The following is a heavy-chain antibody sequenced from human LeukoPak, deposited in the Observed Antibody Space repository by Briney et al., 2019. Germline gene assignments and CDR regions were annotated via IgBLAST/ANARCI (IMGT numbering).Heavy chain of an antibody. CDR3: ARDYYGSGRGFDY. CDR1: GGSISSYY. D-gene: IGHD3-10*01. J-gene: IGHJ4*02. V-gene: IGHV4-59*01. Sequence: SETLSLTCTVSGGSISSYYGSWIRQPPGKGLEWIGYIYYSGSTNYNPSLKSRVTISVDTSKNQFSLKLSSVTAADTAVYYCARDYYGSGRGFDYWGQGTLVTVSS. CDR2: IYYSGST.